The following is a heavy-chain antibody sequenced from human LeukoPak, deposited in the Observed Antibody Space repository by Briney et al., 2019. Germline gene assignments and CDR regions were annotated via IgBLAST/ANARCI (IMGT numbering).Heavy chain of an antibody. Sequence: ASVKVTCKSSVYTFTSYDINWVRQAPGQGLEWLGWMSPNSGNTGYAPKFLGRVTMTGNTTINTAYLEMSRLNSDDTAVYYCAREKGFRSPDPFDYFYYMDLWGEGTAVIVSS. CDR3: AREKGFRSPDPFDYFYYMDL. CDR2: MSPNSGNT. CDR1: VYTFTSYD. V-gene: IGHV1-8*01. J-gene: IGHJ6*03. D-gene: IGHD3-3*01.